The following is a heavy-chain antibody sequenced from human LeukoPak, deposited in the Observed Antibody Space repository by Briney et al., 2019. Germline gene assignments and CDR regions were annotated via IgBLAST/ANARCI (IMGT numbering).Heavy chain of an antibody. CDR1: GFTFSSYS. D-gene: IGHD3-3*01. J-gene: IGHJ6*04. Sequence: GGSLRLSCAASGFTFSSYSMNWVRQAPGKGLEWVSSISSSSSYINYADSVKGRFTISRDNAKNSLYLQMNSLRAEDTAVYYCARGPTGFWSADVWGKGTTVTVSS. V-gene: IGHV3-21*01. CDR3: ARGPTGFWSADV. CDR2: ISSSSSYI.